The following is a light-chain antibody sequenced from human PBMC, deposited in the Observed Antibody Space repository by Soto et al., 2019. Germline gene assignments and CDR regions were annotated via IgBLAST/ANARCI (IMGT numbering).Light chain of an antibody. CDR3: SSFASSIPLV. CDR1: SSDVGGYNY. V-gene: IGLV2-14*03. J-gene: IGLJ2*01. Sequence: QSVLTQPASVSGSPGQSITISCTGTSSDVGGYNYVSWYQQHPGKAPQLLICDVTNRPSGVSNRFSGSKSGNTASLTISGLQTEDEADYYCSSFASSIPLVFGGGTKLTVL. CDR2: DVT.